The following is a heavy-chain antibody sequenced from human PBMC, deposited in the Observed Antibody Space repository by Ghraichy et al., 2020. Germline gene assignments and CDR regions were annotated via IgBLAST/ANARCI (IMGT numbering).Heavy chain of an antibody. Sequence: GGSLRLSCAASGFTFSSYGMHWVRQAPGKGLEWVSSISYSGANRHYADSVKGRFIISRDNSKNTLYLQMNSLRAEDTAMYYCATRYSYTHSYFAYWGQGPRVPAS. CDR3: ATRYSYTHSYFAY. CDR1: GFTFSSYG. V-gene: IGHV3-30*03. J-gene: IGHJ4*02. CDR2: ISYSGANR. D-gene: IGHD5-18*01.